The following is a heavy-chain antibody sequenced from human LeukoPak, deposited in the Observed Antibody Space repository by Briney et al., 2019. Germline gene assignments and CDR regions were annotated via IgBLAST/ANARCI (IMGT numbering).Heavy chain of an antibody. D-gene: IGHD3-22*01. V-gene: IGHV1-3*01. CDR3: ARPGYYYDSSGSFDY. J-gene: IGHJ4*02. CDR1: GYTFASYA. Sequence: GASVKVSCKASGYTFASYAMHWVRQAPGQRLEWMGWINAGNGNTKYSQKFQGRVTITRDTSASTAYMELSSLRSEDTAVYYCARPGYYYDSSGSFDYWGQGTLVTVSS. CDR2: INAGNGNT.